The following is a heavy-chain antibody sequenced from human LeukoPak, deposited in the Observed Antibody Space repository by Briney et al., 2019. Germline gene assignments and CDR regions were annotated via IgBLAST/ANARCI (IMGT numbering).Heavy chain of an antibody. CDR1: GGSISSSSYY. CDR2: IYYSGST. D-gene: IGHD6-19*01. V-gene: IGHV4-39*01. CDR3: ARRLAVARGAPFDY. Sequence: SETLSLTCTVSGGSISSSSYYWGWIRQPPRKGLEWIGSIYYSGSTYYNPSLKSRVTISVDTSKNQFSLKLSSVTAADTAVYYCARRLAVARGAPFDYWGQGTLVTVSS. J-gene: IGHJ4*02.